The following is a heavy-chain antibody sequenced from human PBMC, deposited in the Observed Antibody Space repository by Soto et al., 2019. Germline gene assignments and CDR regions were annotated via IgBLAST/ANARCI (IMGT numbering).Heavy chain of an antibody. CDR2: ITGSGNAQ. CDR1: GFTFSKFE. D-gene: IGHD2-8*01. CDR3: ARDNEAGGIGWFAP. V-gene: IGHV3-48*03. J-gene: IGHJ5*02. Sequence: SGGALVQPGGSLRLSCVASGFTFSKFEMIWVRQAPGKGLEWLSYITGSGNAQHYANSVRGRFTISRDNAKNSLYLQLSGVRVEDTAVYYWARDNEAGGIGWFAPWGQGTLVTVSS.